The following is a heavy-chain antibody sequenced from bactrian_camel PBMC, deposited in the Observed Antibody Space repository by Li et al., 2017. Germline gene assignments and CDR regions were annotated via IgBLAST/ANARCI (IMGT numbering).Heavy chain of an antibody. CDR1: RLTFRDFA. V-gene: IGHV3S63*01. Sequence: HVQLVESGGGLVQAGGSLRLSCTVSRLTFRDFAMGWFRQAPGKPREGVASIYIGDGTTKYAGSVKGRFTISRDDAKNMLYLQMNGLKSEDTALYYCALGSGRLGYPYAFPYWGQGTQVTVS. J-gene: IGHJ4*01. D-gene: IGHD5*01. CDR2: IYIGDGTT. CDR3: ALGSGRLGYPYAFPY.